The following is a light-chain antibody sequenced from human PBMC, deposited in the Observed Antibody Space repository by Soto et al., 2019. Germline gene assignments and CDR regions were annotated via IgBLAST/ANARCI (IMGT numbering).Light chain of an antibody. V-gene: IGLV1-44*01. CDR2: DVS. Sequence: QSVLTQSPSASATPGQRVTISCSGSRSNIGTYAVNWYQQLPGTAPKLVIYDVSKRPSGVPDRFSGSKSGNTASLTISGLQAEDEADYYCCSYAGNSLWVFGGGTKLTVL. CDR1: RSNIGTYA. CDR3: CSYAGNSLWV. J-gene: IGLJ3*02.